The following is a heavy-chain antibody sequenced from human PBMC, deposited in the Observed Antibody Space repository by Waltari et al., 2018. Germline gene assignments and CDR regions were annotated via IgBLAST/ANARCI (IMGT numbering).Heavy chain of an antibody. CDR3: ARGSPNRDGYNYFDY. J-gene: IGHJ4*02. Sequence: QVQLVQSGAEVKKPGASVKVSCKASGYTFTSYGISWVRQAPGQGLEWMGWSRAYNGNTNDAQKRQGRVTMTTDTSTSTAYMERRSRGSDDTAVYYCARGSPNRDGYNYFDYWGQGTLVTVSS. V-gene: IGHV1-18*01. D-gene: IGHD5-12*01. CDR1: GYTFTSYG. CDR2: SRAYNGNT.